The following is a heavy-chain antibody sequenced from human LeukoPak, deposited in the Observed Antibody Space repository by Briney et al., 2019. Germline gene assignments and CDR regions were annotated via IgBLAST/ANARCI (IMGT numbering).Heavy chain of an antibody. V-gene: IGHV3-7*01. CDR2: IKQDGSEK. D-gene: IGHD5-18*01. CDR1: GFTFSSYW. CDR3: ARARDGYTYGSVYYYMDV. J-gene: IGHJ6*03. Sequence: PGRSLRLSCAASGFTFSSYWMNWVRQAPGKGLEWVANIKQDGSEKYYVDSVKGRFTISRDNAKNSLYLQMNSLRAEDTAVYYCARARDGYTYGSVYYYMDVWGKGTTVTVSS.